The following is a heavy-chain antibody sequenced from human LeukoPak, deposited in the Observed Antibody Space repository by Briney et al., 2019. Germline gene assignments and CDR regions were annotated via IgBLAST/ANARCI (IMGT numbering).Heavy chain of an antibody. Sequence: SETLSLTCTVSGGSISSSSYYWGWIRQPPGKGLEWIGSIYYSGSTYYNPSLKSRVTISVDTSKNQFSLKLSSVTAADTAVYYCARHGPWKYYYDSSGWTLDYWGQGTLVTVSS. CDR3: ARHGPWKYYYDSSGWTLDY. CDR1: GGSISSSSYY. CDR2: IYYSGST. J-gene: IGHJ4*02. V-gene: IGHV4-39*01. D-gene: IGHD3-22*01.